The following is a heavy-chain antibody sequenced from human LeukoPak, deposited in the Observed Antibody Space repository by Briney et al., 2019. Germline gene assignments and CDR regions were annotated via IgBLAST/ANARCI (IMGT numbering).Heavy chain of an antibody. V-gene: IGHV3-23*01. CDR2: ISGTTDNT. J-gene: IGHJ4*02. CDR3: AKDRRISAAGSNYFDY. D-gene: IGHD6-13*01. CDR1: GFIFTNYA. Sequence: PGGSLRLSCAASGFIFTNYAMGWVRQAPGKGLEWVSVISGTTDNTHYADSVKGRFTISSDNSKNTLYLQMNSLRAEDTAVYYCAKDRRISAAGSNYFDYWGQGTLVTVSS.